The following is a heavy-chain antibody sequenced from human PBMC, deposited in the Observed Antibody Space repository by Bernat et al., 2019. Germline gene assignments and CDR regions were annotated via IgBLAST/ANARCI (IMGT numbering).Heavy chain of an antibody. CDR2: MNSDGSSI. CDR1: GFTFSSYW. CDR3: ARRVRTGTGPYYFDY. D-gene: IGHD3-10*01. Sequence: EVQLGESGGGLVQPGGSLRLSCAASGFTFSSYWMHWVRQAPGKGLVWVSCMNSDGSSINYAESGRDGFRISRDNANNTLYLQMSSRRAEDSAVYYGARRVRTGTGPYYFDYWGQGTLVTVSS. J-gene: IGHJ4*02. V-gene: IGHV3-74*01.